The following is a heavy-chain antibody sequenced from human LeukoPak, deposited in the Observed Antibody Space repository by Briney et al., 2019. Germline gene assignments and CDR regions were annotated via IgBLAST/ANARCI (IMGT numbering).Heavy chain of an antibody. Sequence: GASVKVSCKASGGTFSSYAISWVRQAPGQGLEWMGGIIPIFGTANYAQKFQGRVTITTDESTSTAYMGLSSLRSEDTAVYYCARDMGKRDGYNPGIWGQGTMVTVSS. V-gene: IGHV1-69*05. CDR3: ARDMGKRDGYNPGI. J-gene: IGHJ3*02. D-gene: IGHD5-24*01. CDR2: IIPIFGTA. CDR1: GGTFSSYA.